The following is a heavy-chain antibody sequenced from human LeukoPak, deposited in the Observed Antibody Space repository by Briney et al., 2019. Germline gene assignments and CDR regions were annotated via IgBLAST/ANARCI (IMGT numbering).Heavy chain of an antibody. Sequence: SVTLSLTCTVPGGSISSYYGSWMRGPPGKGLEGIGYMYYNGSTNYNTSLKSRVNISVDTSKDQFSLKLSSVTAADTAIYYCARDRRYYYGLGKATYWFDPWGQGTLVTVSS. V-gene: IGHV4-59*12. J-gene: IGHJ5*02. D-gene: IGHD3-10*01. CDR3: ARDRRYYYGLGKATYWFDP. CDR1: GGSISSYY. CDR2: MYYNGST.